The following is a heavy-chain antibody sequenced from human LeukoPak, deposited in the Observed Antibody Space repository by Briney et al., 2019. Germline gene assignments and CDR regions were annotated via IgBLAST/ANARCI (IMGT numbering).Heavy chain of an antibody. CDR3: GRTPLVVVTKGAFDL. J-gene: IGHJ3*01. V-gene: IGHV4-39*07. CDR1: GGSIISSTYY. D-gene: IGHD3-22*01. Sequence: PSETLSLTCTVSGGSIISSTYYWGWIRQPPGKGLEWIGSIYYSGTTYYNPSLKSRLTISVDTSKNQFSLKLSSVTAADTAVYYCGRTPLVVVTKGAFDLWGQGTMVTVSS. CDR2: IYYSGTT.